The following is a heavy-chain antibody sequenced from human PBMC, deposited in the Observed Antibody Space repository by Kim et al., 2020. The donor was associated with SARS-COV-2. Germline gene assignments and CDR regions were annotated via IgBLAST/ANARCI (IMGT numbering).Heavy chain of an antibody. CDR2: ISGSGGST. CDR3: AKGVGYCSRSSCYAFYYYNGMDV. J-gene: IGHJ6*02. D-gene: IGHD2-2*01. Sequence: GGSLRLSCAASGFTSSSYAMSWVRQAPGKGLEWVSAISGSGGSTYYADSVKDRFTISRDNSKNTLYLQMNSLRAEDTAVYYCAKGVGYCSRSSCYAFYYYNGMDVWGQGTTGTVSS. CDR1: GFTSSSYA. V-gene: IGHV3-23*01.